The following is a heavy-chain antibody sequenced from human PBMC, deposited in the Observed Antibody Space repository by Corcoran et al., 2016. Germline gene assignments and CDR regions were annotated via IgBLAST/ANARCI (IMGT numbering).Heavy chain of an antibody. CDR3: ARARRGARAGY. CDR2: INHSGST. V-gene: IGHV4-34*01. J-gene: IGHJ4*02. Sequence: QVQLQQWGAGLLKPSETLSLTCAVYGGSFSGYYWSWIRQPPGKGLEWIGEINHSGSTNYNPSLKSRVTISVDTSKNQFSLKLRSVTAADTAVYYGARARRGARAGYWGQGTLVTVSS. CDR1: GGSFSGYY. D-gene: IGHD3-16*01.